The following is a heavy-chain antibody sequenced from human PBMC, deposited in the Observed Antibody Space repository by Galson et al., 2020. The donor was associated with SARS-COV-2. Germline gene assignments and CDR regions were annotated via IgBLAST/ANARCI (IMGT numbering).Heavy chain of an antibody. V-gene: IGHV4-31*11. CDR1: GDSISSGGYY. Sequence: SETLSLTCDVYGDSISSGGYYWSWLRHYTGTGLEWIGHIYYSGSTNYNPSLKSRVIISVDRSKNQFSLKLSSVTAADTAVYYCARYRGSCYHDSWGQGTPVTVSS. D-gene: IGHD1-26*01. CDR3: ARYRGSCYHDS. J-gene: IGHJ4*02. CDR2: IYYSGST.